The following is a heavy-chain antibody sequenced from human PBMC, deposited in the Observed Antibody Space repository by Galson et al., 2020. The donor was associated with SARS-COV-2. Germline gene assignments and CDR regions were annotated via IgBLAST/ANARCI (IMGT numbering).Heavy chain of an antibody. CDR1: GDSVSSNTAA. J-gene: IGHJ4*02. D-gene: IGHD3-10*01. V-gene: IGHV6-1*01. CDR2: TYYRSTWSN. CDR3: ARRGGGSGRSFDY. Sequence: SQTLSLTCSISGDSVSSNTAAWHWIRQSPSRGLEWLGRTYYRSTWSNDYAVSVRSRMIFNPDTSKNQFSLQLKSVTPEDTAVYYCARRGGGSGRSFDYWGQGILVTVSS.